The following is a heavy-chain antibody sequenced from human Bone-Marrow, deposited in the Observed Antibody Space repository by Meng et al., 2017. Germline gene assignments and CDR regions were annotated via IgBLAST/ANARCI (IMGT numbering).Heavy chain of an antibody. CDR3: ARGGYCSGGSCN. D-gene: IGHD2-15*01. CDR2: INHSGST. J-gene: IGHJ4*02. V-gene: IGHV4-34*01. CDR1: GGSFSGYY. Sequence: QVQLQQWGAGLLKPSESLSLTCAVYGGSFSGYYWSLIRQPPGKGLEWIGEINHSGSTNYNPSLKSRVTISVDTSKNQFSLKLSSVTAADTAVYYCARGGYCSGGSCNWGQGTLVTVSS.